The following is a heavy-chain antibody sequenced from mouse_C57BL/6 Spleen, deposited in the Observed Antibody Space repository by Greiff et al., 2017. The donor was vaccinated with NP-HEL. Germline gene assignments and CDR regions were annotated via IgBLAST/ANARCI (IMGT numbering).Heavy chain of an antibody. V-gene: IGHV1-61*01. J-gene: IGHJ3*01. CDR3: AREGLTGTWFAY. CDR2: IYPSDSET. D-gene: IGHD4-1*01. CDR1: GYTFTSYW. Sequence: VQLQQPGAELVRPGSSVKLSCKASGYTFTSYWMDWVKQRPGQGLEWIGNIYPSDSETHYNQKFKNKATLTVDKSSSKAYMQLSSLTSETSAVYYCAREGLTGTWFAYWGQGTLVTVSA.